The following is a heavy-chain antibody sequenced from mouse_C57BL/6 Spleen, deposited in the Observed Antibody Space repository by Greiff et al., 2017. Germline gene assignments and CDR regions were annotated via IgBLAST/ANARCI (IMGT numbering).Heavy chain of an antibody. V-gene: IGHV1-69*01. Sequence: QVQLQQSGAELVMPGASVKLSCKASGYTFTSYWMHWVKQRPGQGLEWIGEIDPSDSYTNYNQKFKGKSTLTVDKSSSTAYMQLSSLTYEDSAVYYCARGGYDGYFDYWGQGTTLTVSS. J-gene: IGHJ2*01. CDR1: GYTFTSYW. CDR3: ARGGYDGYFDY. D-gene: IGHD2-3*01. CDR2: IDPSDSYT.